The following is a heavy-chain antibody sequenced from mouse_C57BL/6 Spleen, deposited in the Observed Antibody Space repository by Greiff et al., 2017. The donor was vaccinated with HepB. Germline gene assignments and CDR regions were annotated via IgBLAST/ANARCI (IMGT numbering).Heavy chain of an antibody. J-gene: IGHJ2*01. Sequence: VQLKESGAELAKPGASVKLSCKASGYTFTSYWMHWVKQRPGQGLEWIGYINPSSGYTKYNQKFKDKATLTADKSSSTAYMQLSSLTYEGSAVYYCPRESSSPYFDSWGPGTTLTLSS. V-gene: IGHV1-7*01. CDR2: INPSSGYT. CDR1: GYTFTSYW. CDR3: PRESSSPYFDS. D-gene: IGHD1-1*01.